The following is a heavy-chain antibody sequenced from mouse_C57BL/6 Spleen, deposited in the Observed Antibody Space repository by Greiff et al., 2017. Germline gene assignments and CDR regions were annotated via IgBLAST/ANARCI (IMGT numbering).Heavy chain of an antibody. CDR2: IWTGGGT. V-gene: IGHV2-9-1*01. CDR1: GFSLTSYA. D-gene: IGHD2-3*01. Sequence: VQLVESGPGLVAPSQSLSITCTVSGFSLTSYAISWVRQPPGKGLEWLGVIWTGGGTNYNSALKSRLSISKDNSKSQVVLKMNSLQTDDTARYYCARNSGRMGYYLDYWGQGTTLTVSS. CDR3: ARNSGRMGYYLDY. J-gene: IGHJ2*01.